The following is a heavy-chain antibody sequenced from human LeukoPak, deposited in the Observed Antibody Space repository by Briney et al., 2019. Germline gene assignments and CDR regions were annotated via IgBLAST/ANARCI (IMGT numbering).Heavy chain of an antibody. CDR3: ARVLHKRMYDSTTYFPY. CDR2: IQYDRSNQ. D-gene: IGHD3-22*01. Sequence: GGSLRLSCAASGFTFSTYGMHWVRQAPGKGLEWVAYIQYDRSNQQYAGSVKGRFSISRDNSKNTLYLQMNSLRAEDTAVYYCARVLHKRMYDSTTYFPYWGQGILVTVSS. J-gene: IGHJ4*02. V-gene: IGHV3-30*02. CDR1: GFTFSTYG.